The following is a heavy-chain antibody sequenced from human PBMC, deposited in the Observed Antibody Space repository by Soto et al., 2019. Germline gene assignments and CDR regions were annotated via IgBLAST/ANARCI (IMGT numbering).Heavy chain of an antibody. D-gene: IGHD3-3*01. J-gene: IGHJ5*02. CDR1: GGSFSGYY. CDR3: ARGPINNYDFWSGYLIPNNWFDP. CDR2: INHSGST. V-gene: IGHV4-34*01. Sequence: SETLSLTCAVYGGSFSGYYWSWIRQPPGKGLEWIGEINHSGSTNYNPSLKSRVTISVDTSKNQFSLKLSSVTAADTAVYYCARGPINNYDFWSGYLIPNNWFDPWGQGTLVTVSS.